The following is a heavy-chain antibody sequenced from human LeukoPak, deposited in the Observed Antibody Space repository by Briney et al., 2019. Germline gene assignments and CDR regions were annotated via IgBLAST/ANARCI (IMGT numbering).Heavy chain of an antibody. V-gene: IGHV1-2*02. CDR1: GYTFTGYY. J-gene: IGHJ4*02. Sequence: GASVKVSCKASGYTFTGYYMHWVRQAPGQGLEWMGWINPNSGGTNYAQKFQGRVTMTRDTSISTAYMALSRQGCDDKAVKYCASAQRDTAMVTLDYWGQGTLVTVSS. CDR3: ASAQRDTAMVTLDY. D-gene: IGHD5-18*01. CDR2: INPNSGGT.